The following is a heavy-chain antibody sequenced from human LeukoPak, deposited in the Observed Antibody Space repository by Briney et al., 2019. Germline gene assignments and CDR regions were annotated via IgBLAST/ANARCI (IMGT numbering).Heavy chain of an antibody. CDR1: GYTFTSYA. J-gene: IGHJ4*02. D-gene: IGHD2-8*01. CDR3: ASFFCISAVCYYLDY. CDR2: INTNTGHP. Sequence: ASVTVSCKASGYTFTSYAMGWVRQARGHGGEWMGWINTNTGHPTYAQGFTGRVVFSLDTAVSTAYLHISSLEAEDTAVYYCASFFCISAVCYYLDYWGQGTLVTVSS. V-gene: IGHV7-4-1*02.